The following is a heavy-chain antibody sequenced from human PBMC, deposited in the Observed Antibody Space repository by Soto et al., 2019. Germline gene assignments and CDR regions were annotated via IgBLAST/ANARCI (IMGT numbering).Heavy chain of an antibody. Sequence: EVRLAESGGGLVQPGGSLRLSCAASGFTVSNNYMTWVRQAPGKGLEWVSFIHPGGSKYYADSVRGRFTTSRDNSDNTVALQINRPRAEDTALYYRATGMENAKTHHWGQGTLVTVSS. J-gene: IGHJ1*01. CDR1: GFTVSNNY. CDR3: ATGMENAKTHH. D-gene: IGHD2-8*01. CDR2: IHPGGSK. V-gene: IGHV3-66*01.